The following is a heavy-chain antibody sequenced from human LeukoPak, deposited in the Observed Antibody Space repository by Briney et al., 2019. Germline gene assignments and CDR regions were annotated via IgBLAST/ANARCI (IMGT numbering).Heavy chain of an antibody. J-gene: IGHJ5*02. V-gene: IGHV1-2*02. Sequence: VASVKVSCKAPGYTFTGYYMHWVRQAPGQGLEWMGWINPNSGGTNYAQKFQGRVTMTRDTSISTAYMELSRLRSDDTAVYYCASQSITIFGVSDWFDPWGQGTLVTVSS. D-gene: IGHD3-3*01. CDR2: INPNSGGT. CDR1: GYTFTGYY. CDR3: ASQSITIFGVSDWFDP.